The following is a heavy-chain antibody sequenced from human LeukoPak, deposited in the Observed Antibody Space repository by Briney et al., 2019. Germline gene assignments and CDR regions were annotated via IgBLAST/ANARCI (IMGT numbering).Heavy chain of an antibody. CDR3: ARVAYGCGLVDP. J-gene: IGHJ5*02. D-gene: IGHD2-21*01. CDR1: GYTFTSYY. CDR2: INPSGGST. Sequence: ASVKVSCKASGYTFTSYYMHWVRQAPGQGLEWMGIINPSGGSTSYAQKFQGRVTMTRDMSTSTVYMELSSLRSEDTAVYYCARVAYGCGLVDPWGQGTLITVSS. V-gene: IGHV1-46*01.